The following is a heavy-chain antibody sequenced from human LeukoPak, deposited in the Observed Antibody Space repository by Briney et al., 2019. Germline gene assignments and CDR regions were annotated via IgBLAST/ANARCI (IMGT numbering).Heavy chain of an antibody. V-gene: IGHV6-1*01. CDR3: ARDGTWRLDY. J-gene: IGHJ4*02. CDR2: TYYRSKWYY. Sequence: SQTLSLTFAISGDSVSINSAAWNWIRQSPSGGLERLGRTYYRSKWYYDYALSVKSRSTINPDTSENQFSLQLNSVTPDDTAVYYCARDGTWRLDYWGQGILVTVS. CDR1: GDSVSINSAA. D-gene: IGHD2-15*01.